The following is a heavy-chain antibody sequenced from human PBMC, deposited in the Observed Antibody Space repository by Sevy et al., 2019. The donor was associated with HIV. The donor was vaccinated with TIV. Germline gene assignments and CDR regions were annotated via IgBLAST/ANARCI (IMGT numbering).Heavy chain of an antibody. CDR3: ARLSGYSSSWSYCDY. CDR2: ISSRTSTI. J-gene: IGHJ4*02. V-gene: IGHV3-48*01. D-gene: IGHD6-13*01. Sequence: GESLKISCEASAFTFNSYSMNWVRQAPGKGLEWVSYISSRTSTIYYADSVKGRFTISRDNAKNSLYLQMNSLRAEDTAVYYCARLSGYSSSWSYCDYWGQGTLVTVSS. CDR1: AFTFNSYS.